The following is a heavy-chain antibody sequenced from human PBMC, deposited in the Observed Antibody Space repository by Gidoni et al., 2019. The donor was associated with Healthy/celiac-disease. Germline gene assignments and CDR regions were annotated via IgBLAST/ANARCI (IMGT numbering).Heavy chain of an antibody. CDR1: GFPFSSYE. V-gene: IGHV3-48*03. D-gene: IGHD6-19*01. CDR2: ISSSGSTI. CDR3: ASASSGWRTLENNLDY. Sequence: EVQLVESGGGLVQPGGSLRLSCAASGFPFSSYEMNWVRQAPGKGLEWVSYISSSGSTIYYAASVKGRFTISRDNAKNSLYLQMNSLRAEDTAVYYCASASSGWRTLENNLDYWGQGTLVTVSS. J-gene: IGHJ4*02.